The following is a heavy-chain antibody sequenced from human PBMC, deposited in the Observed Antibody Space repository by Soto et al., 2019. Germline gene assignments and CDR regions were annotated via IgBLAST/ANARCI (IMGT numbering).Heavy chain of an antibody. J-gene: IGHJ4*02. D-gene: IGHD3-22*01. CDR2: ISSSGGST. CDR3: ANYSYGNSGYLFAY. Sequence: GGSLRLSCAASGFTFSSYAMSVFRQAPGKGLEWVSAISSSGGSTYYADSVKGRFTISRDNSKNTLYLQMNSLRAEDTAVYFFANYSYGNSGYLFAYWGQGSLDPVSS. CDR1: GFTFSSYA. V-gene: IGHV3-23*01.